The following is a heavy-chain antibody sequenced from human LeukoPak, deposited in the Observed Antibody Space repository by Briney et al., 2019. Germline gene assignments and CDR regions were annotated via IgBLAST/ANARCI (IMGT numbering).Heavy chain of an antibody. J-gene: IGHJ4*02. CDR2: IWYDGSYK. CDR1: GFSFSDYG. V-gene: IGHV3-33*03. D-gene: IGHD2-15*01. Sequence: PGGSLRLSCEASGFSFSDYGMHWFRQAPGKGLEWVAIIWYDGSYKYYADSVKGRFTVSRDNSKNTLYLQMNSLRAEDTAMYYCAKPTRGSGGSFLTDYWGQGTLVTVSS. CDR3: AKPTRGSGGSFLTDY.